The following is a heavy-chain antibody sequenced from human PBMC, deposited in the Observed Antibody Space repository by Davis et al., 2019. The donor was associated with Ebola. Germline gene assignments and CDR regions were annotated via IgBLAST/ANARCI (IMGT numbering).Heavy chain of an antibody. D-gene: IGHD5-12*01. CDR1: GYSISTGYH. J-gene: IGHJ4*02. CDR2: IYHSGRT. Sequence: SETLSLTCPVSGYSISTGYHWGWIRQPPGKGLEWSGNIYHSGRTYYKPSLKSRVTISAGTTKHQFSLKVNSVTAADTAFYYCARIPTPWGYDLDYWGEGTLVTVSS. V-gene: IGHV4-38-2*01. CDR3: ARIPTPWGYDLDY.